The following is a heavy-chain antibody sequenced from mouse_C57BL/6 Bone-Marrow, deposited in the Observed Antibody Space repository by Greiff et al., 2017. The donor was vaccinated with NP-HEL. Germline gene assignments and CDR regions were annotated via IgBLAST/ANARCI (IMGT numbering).Heavy chain of an antibody. J-gene: IGHJ1*03. D-gene: IGHD2-4*01. CDR1: GFTFSDAW. V-gene: IGHV6-6*01. CDR3: TVIYYDYDDSNWYFDV. Sequence: EVMLVESGGGLVQPGGSMKLSCAASGFTFSDAWMDWVRQSPEKGLEWVAEIRNKANNHATYYAESVKGRFTISRDDSKSSVYLQMNSLRAEDTGIYYCTVIYYDYDDSNWYFDVWGTGTTVTVSS. CDR2: IRNKANNHAT.